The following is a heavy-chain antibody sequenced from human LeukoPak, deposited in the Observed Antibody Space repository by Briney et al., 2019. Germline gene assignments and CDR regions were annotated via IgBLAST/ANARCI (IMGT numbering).Heavy chain of an antibody. J-gene: IGHJ6*02. CDR3: ARETQYGYHYGMDV. Sequence: SETLSLTCTVSGGSISSYNWSWIRQPPGKGLEWVGYIYYSGSTNYNPSRKSRVTISVDTSKNQYSLKLNAVTAADTAVYYCARETQYGYHYGMDVWGQGTTVTVSS. CDR2: IYYSGST. CDR1: GGSISSYN. V-gene: IGHV4-59*01. D-gene: IGHD2/OR15-2a*01.